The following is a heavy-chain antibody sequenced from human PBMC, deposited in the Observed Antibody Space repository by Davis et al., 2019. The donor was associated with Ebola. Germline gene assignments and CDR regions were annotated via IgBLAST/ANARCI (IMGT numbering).Heavy chain of an antibody. CDR3: ARDWPLIAARRGV. D-gene: IGHD6-6*01. V-gene: IGHV3-21*01. CDR1: GFTFSSYS. J-gene: IGHJ6*04. Sequence: GGSLRLSCAASGFTFSSYSMNWVRQAPGKGLEWVSSISSSSSYIYYADSVKGRFTISRDNAKNSLYLQMNSLRAEDTAVYYCARDWPLIAARRGVWGKGTTVTVSS. CDR2: ISSSSSYI.